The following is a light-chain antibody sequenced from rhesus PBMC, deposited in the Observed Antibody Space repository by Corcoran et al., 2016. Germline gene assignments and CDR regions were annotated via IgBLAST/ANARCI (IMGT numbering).Light chain of an antibody. CDR3: QQHDKSPWT. CDR2: RAS. V-gene: IGKV1-69*01. Sequence: DIQMTQSPSSLSASVGDRVTITCRASQGISNWLAWYQQKPGKAPKLLIYRASNLETGVPSRFSGSGSGTDFHLTISSLQPEDIATYYCQQHDKSPWTFGQGTKVEIK. J-gene: IGKJ1*01. CDR1: QGISNW.